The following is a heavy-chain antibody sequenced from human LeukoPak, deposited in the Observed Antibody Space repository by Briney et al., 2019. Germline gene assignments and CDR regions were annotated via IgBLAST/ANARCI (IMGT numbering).Heavy chain of an antibody. J-gene: IGHJ4*02. D-gene: IGHD3-10*01. CDR1: GINFNKNA. Sequence: PGGSLRLSCVVSGINFNKNAMNWVRQAPGKGPEWVSGIGSGDGDTYYAASVKGRFTISRDNSKNTLYLQMNSLRAEDTALYYCATGNDDSGSYYRPIDYWGRGTLVTVSS. CDR2: IGSGDGDT. V-gene: IGHV3-23*01. CDR3: ATGNDDSGSYYRPIDY.